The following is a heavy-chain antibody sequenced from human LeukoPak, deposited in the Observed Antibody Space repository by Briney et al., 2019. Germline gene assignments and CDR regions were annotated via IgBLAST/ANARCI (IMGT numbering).Heavy chain of an antibody. CDR1: GGTFSSYA. Sequence: ASAKVSCKASGGTFSSYAISWVRQAPGQGLEWMGGIIPIFGTANYAQKFQGRVTITADESTSTAYMELSGLRSEDTAVYYCARAQGREEFDYWGQGTLVTVSS. V-gene: IGHV1-69*13. J-gene: IGHJ4*02. D-gene: IGHD3-10*01. CDR2: IIPIFGTA. CDR3: ARAQGREEFDY.